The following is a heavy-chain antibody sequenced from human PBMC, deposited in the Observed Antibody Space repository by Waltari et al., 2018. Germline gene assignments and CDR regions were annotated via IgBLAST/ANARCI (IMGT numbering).Heavy chain of an antibody. J-gene: IGHJ4*02. Sequence: QVQLVQSGAEVKKPGASVKVSCKASGYTFTSYAMHWVRQAPGQRLEWMGWINAGNGNTKYSQKFQGRVTITADESTSTAYMELSSLRSEDTAVYYCAVVDSGSYSSVFDYWGQGTLVTVSS. D-gene: IGHD1-26*01. CDR3: AVVDSGSYSSVFDY. CDR2: INAGNGNT. CDR1: GYTFTSYA. V-gene: IGHV1-3*01.